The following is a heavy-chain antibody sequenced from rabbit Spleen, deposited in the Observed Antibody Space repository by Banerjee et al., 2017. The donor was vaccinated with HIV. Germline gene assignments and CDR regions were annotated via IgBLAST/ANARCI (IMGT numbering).Heavy chain of an antibody. J-gene: IGHJ4*01. Sequence: QEQLVETGGGLVQPGGSLTLSCKASGFDFSRYGMSWVRQAPGKGLEWIGSIDPVFGSTYYASWVNGRFSISRENTQNTVSLQMSSLTAADTATYFCVRDTWAFNLWGPGTLVTVS. CDR2: IDPVFGST. D-gene: IGHD3-1*01. CDR1: GFDFSRYG. V-gene: IGHV1S47*01. CDR3: VRDTWAFNL.